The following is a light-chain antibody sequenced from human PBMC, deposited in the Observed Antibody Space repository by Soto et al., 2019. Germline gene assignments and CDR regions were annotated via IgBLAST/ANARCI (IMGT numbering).Light chain of an antibody. CDR2: SAS. V-gene: IGKV1-39*01. CDR1: QHVDRY. J-gene: IGKJ1*01. CDR3: QQSSNIPWT. Sequence: DIQMTQSPSSLSASVGDSVTITCRTSQHVDRYLSWYQQIPGRAPKLLIYSASSLVSGVPPRFRGSASGTEFTPSISSLQREDFATYFGQQSSNIPWTFGQGTKVDIK.